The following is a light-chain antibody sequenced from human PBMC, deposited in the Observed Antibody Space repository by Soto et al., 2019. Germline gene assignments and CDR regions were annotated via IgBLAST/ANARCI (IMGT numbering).Light chain of an antibody. J-gene: IGKJ1*01. CDR2: AAS. CDR3: QQSYSRT. Sequence: DIQMTQSPSSLSASVGDRVTITCRASQSISSYLNWYQQKPGKAPKLLIYAASSSQSGVPSRFSGSGSGTDFTLTISSLQPEDFATYYCQQSYSRTFGQGTKVEIK. CDR1: QSISSY. V-gene: IGKV1-39*01.